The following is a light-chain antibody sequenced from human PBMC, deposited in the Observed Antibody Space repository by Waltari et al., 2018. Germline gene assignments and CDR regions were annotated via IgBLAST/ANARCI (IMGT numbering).Light chain of an antibody. CDR2: SND. Sequence: QSALTQPPSASGTPGQRVTISCSGRSSNIGTNLVTWYQQPPGKAPKLLVYSNDQRPSGVPDRFSGSKSGTSASLAISGLQSEDEADYYCAAWDDSLSGHWVFGGGTKVTVL. CDR1: SSNIGTNL. CDR3: AAWDDSLSGHWV. J-gene: IGLJ2*01. V-gene: IGLV1-44*01.